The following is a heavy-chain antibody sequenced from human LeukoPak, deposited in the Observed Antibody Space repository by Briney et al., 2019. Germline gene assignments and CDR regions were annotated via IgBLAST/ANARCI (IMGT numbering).Heavy chain of an antibody. CDR2: ISAYNGNT. J-gene: IGHJ3*02. CDR1: GGTFSSYA. Sequence: ASVKASCKASGGTFSSYAISWVRQAPGQGLEWMGWISAYNGNTNYAQKLQGRVTMTTDTSTSTAYMELRSLRSDDTAVYYCARPLGDFWSGYYTGGGAFDIWGQGTMVTVSS. D-gene: IGHD3-3*01. CDR3: ARPLGDFWSGYYTGGGAFDI. V-gene: IGHV1-18*01.